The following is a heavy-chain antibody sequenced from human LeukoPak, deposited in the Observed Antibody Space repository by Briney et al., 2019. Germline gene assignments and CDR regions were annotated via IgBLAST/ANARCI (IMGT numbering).Heavy chain of an antibody. V-gene: IGHV5-51*01. D-gene: IGHD4-17*01. CDR3: VRGNQKYGDYVRD. CDR2: IYPGDSDT. J-gene: IGHJ4*02. Sequence: GESLKISCKASGYTFNKNYIAWVRQVSGKGLEWMGIIYPGDSDTRYSPSFQGHVTISADESISTAFLQWSSVEVTDSAMYYCVRGNQKYGDYVRDWGQGTLVTISS. CDR1: GYTFNKNY.